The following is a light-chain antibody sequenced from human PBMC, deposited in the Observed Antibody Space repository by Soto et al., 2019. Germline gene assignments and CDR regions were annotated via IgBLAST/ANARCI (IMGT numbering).Light chain of an antibody. CDR1: QGISSY. Sequence: RMPESXSSFSASRRDXXXXXXXGSQGISSYLAWYQQKXGKAPKLLIYDASXLKSGVPARLSGSGSGTDFTLTISGLQSEDFATYYCQQYYSYPWTFGQGTKVDIK. V-gene: IGKV1-8*01. CDR2: DAS. CDR3: QQYYSYPWT. J-gene: IGKJ1*01.